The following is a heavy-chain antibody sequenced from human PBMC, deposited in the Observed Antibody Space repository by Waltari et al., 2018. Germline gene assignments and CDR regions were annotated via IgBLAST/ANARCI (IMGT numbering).Heavy chain of an antibody. J-gene: IGHJ4*02. D-gene: IGHD2-21*02. Sequence: QVLLVQSGAEVKKPGSSVKVSCKASGGTFSSYAISWVRQAPGQGLEWMGGSIPSFGTANFAQKFQGRVRSTADESTSTAYMELSSLRSEDTAVYYCARGKGQDPYCGGDCYSRPFDYWGQGTLVTVAS. CDR1: GGTFSSYA. CDR3: ARGKGQDPYCGGDCYSRPFDY. CDR2: SIPSFGTA. V-gene: IGHV1-69*01.